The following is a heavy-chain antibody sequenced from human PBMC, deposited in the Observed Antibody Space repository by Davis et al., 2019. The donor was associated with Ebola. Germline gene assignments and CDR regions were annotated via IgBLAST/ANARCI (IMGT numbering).Heavy chain of an antibody. D-gene: IGHD2/OR15-2a*01. CDR1: GFTFRSYW. CDR3: ARDPLIIGDATTDS. J-gene: IGHJ5*01. Sequence: PGGSLRLSCAASGFTFRSYWMSWVRQAPGKGLEWVANIKQDGSETYYVDSVKGRFTISRDNAKNSLFLQMNSLRADDTAVYYCARDPLIIGDATTDSWGQGTLVTVSS. CDR2: IKQDGSET. V-gene: IGHV3-7*01.